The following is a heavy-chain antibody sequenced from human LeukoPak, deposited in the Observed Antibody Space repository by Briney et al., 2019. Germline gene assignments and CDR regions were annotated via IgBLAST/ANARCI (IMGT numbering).Heavy chain of an antibody. Sequence: GGSLRLSCAASGFTFSSYAMSWVRQAPGKGLEWVSAISGSGGSTYYADSVKGRFTISRDNSKNTLYLQMNSLRAEDTAVYYCASTSVYYYYYYGMDVWGQGTTVTVSS. D-gene: IGHD2-2*01. CDR1: GFTFSSYA. CDR3: ASTSVYYYYYYGMDV. CDR2: ISGSGGST. V-gene: IGHV3-23*01. J-gene: IGHJ6*02.